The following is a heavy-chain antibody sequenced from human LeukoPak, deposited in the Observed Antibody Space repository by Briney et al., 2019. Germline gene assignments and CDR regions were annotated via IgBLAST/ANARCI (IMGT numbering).Heavy chain of an antibody. CDR1: GGSFSGYY. CDR2: IYSSGNT. D-gene: IGHD1-26*01. CDR3: AKSGGSGLIDY. Sequence: PSETLSLTCAVYGGSFSGYYWGWVRQPPGKGLEWIGNIYSSGNTYYNASLKSRVTIYIDTSKNQFSLNLSSVTAADTAVYYCAKSGGSGLIDYWGQGTLVTVSS. J-gene: IGHJ4*02. V-gene: IGHV4-34*01.